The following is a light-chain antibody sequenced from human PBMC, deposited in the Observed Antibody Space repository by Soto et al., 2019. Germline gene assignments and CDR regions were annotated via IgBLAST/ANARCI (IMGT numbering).Light chain of an antibody. CDR3: QQYYTLPLT. Sequence: DILMTQSPASLSVSLGERATRNCKSSQSVLFTSNNKNYLAWYQQKPGQPPKLLLSWASARESGVPERFSGSGSGTLFTLSISSLQAEDVAVYYCQQYYTLPLTFGGGTKVDIK. CDR2: WAS. CDR1: QSVLFTSNNKNY. V-gene: IGKV4-1*01. J-gene: IGKJ4*01.